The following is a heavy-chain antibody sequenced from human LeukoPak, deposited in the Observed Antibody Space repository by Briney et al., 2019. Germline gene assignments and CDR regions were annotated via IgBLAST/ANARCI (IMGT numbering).Heavy chain of an antibody. CDR2: IKEDGSEK. CDR1: GFTFSNYW. D-gene: IGHD6-19*01. J-gene: IGHJ5*02. CDR3: ARETIAVAGERGWFDP. Sequence: GGSLRLSCAASGFTFSNYWMSWVRQAPGKGLEWVANIKEDGSEKYYVDSVKGRFTISRDNSKNTLYLQMNSLRAEDTAVYYCARETIAVAGERGWFDPWGQGTLVTVSS. V-gene: IGHV3-7*01.